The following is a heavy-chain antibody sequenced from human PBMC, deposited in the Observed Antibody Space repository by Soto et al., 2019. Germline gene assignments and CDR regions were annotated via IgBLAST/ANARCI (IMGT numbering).Heavy chain of an antibody. CDR3: ARDPGYDSSGYYWGRGMDV. J-gene: IGHJ6*02. D-gene: IGHD3-22*01. CDR2: IWYDGSNK. Sequence: GGSLRLSCAASGFTFSSYGMHWVRQAPGKGLEWVAVIWYDGSNKYYADSVKGRFTISRDNSKNTLYLQMNSLRAEDTAVYYCARDPGYDSSGYYWGRGMDVWGQGTTVTVSS. V-gene: IGHV3-33*01. CDR1: GFTFSSYG.